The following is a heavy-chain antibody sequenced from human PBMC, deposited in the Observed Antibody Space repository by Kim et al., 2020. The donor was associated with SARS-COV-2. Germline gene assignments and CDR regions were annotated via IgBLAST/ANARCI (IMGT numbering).Heavy chain of an antibody. J-gene: IGHJ4*02. CDR3: ARRILYGSGSYPFDY. Sequence: PPLKSRVTRSRDTAKNPFSLKLSSVTAADTAVYYCARRILYGSGSYPFDYWGQGTLVTVSS. V-gene: IGHV4-39*01. D-gene: IGHD3-10*01.